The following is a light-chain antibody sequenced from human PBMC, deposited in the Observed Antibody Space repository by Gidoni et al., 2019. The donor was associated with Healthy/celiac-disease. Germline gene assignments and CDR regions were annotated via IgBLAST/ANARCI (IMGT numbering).Light chain of an antibody. CDR3: QQYYSTPPT. Sequence: DIVMTQSPDSLAVSLGERATLNCKSSQSVLYSSNNKNYLAWYQQKPGQPPKLLIYWASTRESGVPYRFSGSGSGTDFTLTISSLQAEDVAVYYCQQYYSTPPTFGQGTKVEIK. CDR1: QSVLYSSNNKNY. CDR2: WAS. V-gene: IGKV4-1*01. J-gene: IGKJ1*01.